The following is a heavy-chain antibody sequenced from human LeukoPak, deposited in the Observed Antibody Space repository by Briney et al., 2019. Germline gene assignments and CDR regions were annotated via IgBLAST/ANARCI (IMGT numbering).Heavy chain of an antibody. D-gene: IGHD6-13*01. V-gene: IGHV4-59*01. CDR2: IYYSGST. Sequence: PSETLSLTCTVSGGSISSYYWSWIRQPPGKGLEWIGYIYYSGSTNYNPSLKSRVTISVDTSKNQFSLKLSSVTAADTAVYYCARERGQQLVFDYWGQGTLVTVSS. J-gene: IGHJ4*02. CDR3: ARERGQQLVFDY. CDR1: GGSISSYY.